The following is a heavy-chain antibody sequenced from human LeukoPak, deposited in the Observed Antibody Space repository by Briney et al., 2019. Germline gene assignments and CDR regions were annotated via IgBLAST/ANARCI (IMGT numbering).Heavy chain of an antibody. CDR3: ARMVAYYYGSGSYGDY. D-gene: IGHD3-10*01. V-gene: IGHV5-51*01. Sequence: GESLKISCETSGYFLTTYWIGWVRQLPGTGLEWVGAIFPDDSDTIYTPSFQCHVTISADKSISTAYLQWSSLNASDTAMYYCARMVAYYYGSGSYGDYWGQGTLVTVSS. CDR1: GYFLTTYW. J-gene: IGHJ4*02. CDR2: IFPDDSDT.